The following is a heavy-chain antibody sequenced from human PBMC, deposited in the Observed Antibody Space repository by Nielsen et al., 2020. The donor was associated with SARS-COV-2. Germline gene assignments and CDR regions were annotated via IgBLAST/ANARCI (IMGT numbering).Heavy chain of an antibody. CDR3: ARGSRLNCSSTSCYVAVAVWFDP. D-gene: IGHD2-2*01. Sequence: SETLSLTCAVYGGSFSGYYWSWIRQPPGKGLEWIGEINHSGSTNYNPSLKSRVTISVDTSKNQFSLKLSSVTAADTAVYYCARGSRLNCSSTSCYVAVAVWFDPWGQGTLVTVSS. CDR2: INHSGST. CDR1: GGSFSGYY. V-gene: IGHV4-34*01. J-gene: IGHJ5*02.